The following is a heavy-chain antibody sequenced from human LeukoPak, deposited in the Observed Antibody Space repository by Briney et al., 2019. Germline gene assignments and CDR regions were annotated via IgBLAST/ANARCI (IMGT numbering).Heavy chain of an antibody. CDR1: GFTFSSYG. Sequence: PGGSLRLSCAASGFTFSSYGMHWVRQAPGKGLVWVSRINTDGSSSSYADSVKGRFTISRDNAKNTLYLQLNSLRAEDTAVYYCTREFGSSDAFDIWGQGTMVTVSS. J-gene: IGHJ3*02. CDR3: TREFGSSDAFDI. D-gene: IGHD3-16*01. CDR2: INTDGSSS. V-gene: IGHV3-74*01.